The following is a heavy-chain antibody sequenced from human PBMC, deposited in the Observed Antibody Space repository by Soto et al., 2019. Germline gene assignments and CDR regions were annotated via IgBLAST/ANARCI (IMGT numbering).Heavy chain of an antibody. V-gene: IGHV3-21*01. Sequence: PGGSLRLSCAASGFPFSSYSMNWVRQAPGKGLEWVSSISSSSSYIYYADSVKGRFTISRDNAKNPLYLQMNSLRAEDTAVYYCARDQASMIAARPPFDYWGQGTLVTVSS. CDR1: GFPFSSYS. CDR2: ISSSSSYI. J-gene: IGHJ4*02. D-gene: IGHD6-6*01. CDR3: ARDQASMIAARPPFDY.